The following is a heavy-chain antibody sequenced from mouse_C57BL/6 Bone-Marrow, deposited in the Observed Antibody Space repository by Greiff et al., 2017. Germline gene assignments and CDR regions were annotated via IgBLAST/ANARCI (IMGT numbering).Heavy chain of an antibody. D-gene: IGHD2-2*01. CDR2: SDPENGDT. J-gene: IGHJ2*01. Sequence: VQLQQSGAELVRPGASVKLSCTASGFNIKDDYMHWVKQRPEQGLEWIGWSDPENGDTEYASKFQGKATITADTSSNTAYLQLSSLTSADNAVYYCTTDGYEAYWGQGTTLTVSS. CDR3: TTDGYEAY. CDR1: GFNIKDDY. V-gene: IGHV14-4*01.